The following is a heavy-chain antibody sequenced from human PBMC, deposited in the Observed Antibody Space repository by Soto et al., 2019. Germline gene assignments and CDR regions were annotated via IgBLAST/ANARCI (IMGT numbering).Heavy chain of an antibody. CDR1: GFTFSSYS. CDR2: ISSSSSYI. D-gene: IGHD4-17*01. Sequence: SCAASGFTFSSYSMNWVRQAPGKGLEWVSSISSSSSYIYYADSVKGRFTISRDNAKNSLYLQMNSLRAEDTAVYYCARGDYGDYHDYFQHWGQGTLVTVSS. CDR3: ARGDYGDYHDYFQH. J-gene: IGHJ1*01. V-gene: IGHV3-21*01.